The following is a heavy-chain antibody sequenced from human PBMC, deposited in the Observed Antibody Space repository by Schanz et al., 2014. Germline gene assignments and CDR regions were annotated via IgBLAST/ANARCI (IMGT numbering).Heavy chain of an antibody. V-gene: IGHV3-23*01. J-gene: IGHJ4*02. CDR1: GVTFSSYA. D-gene: IGHD3-10*01. CDR3: AKDQGSYGSGSYSYVDY. Sequence: VQLLESGGGFVQPGGSLRLSCVASGVTFSSYAMSWVRQASGKGLEWVSAISGSGASTYYADSVKGRFTISRGNSKNTLYLQMNSLRAEDTAVYYCAKDQGSYGSGSYSYVDYWGQGTLATVSS. CDR2: ISGSGAST.